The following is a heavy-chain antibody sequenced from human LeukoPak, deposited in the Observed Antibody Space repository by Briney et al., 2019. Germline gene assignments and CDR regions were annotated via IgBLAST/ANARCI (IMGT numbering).Heavy chain of an antibody. CDR3: ARHLIVGATQGWFDP. J-gene: IGHJ5*02. Sequence: SETLSLTCTVSGGSISSGSYYWSWIRQPPGKGLEWIGEINHSGSTNYNPSLKSRVTISVDTSKNQFSLKLSSVTAADTAVYYCARHLIVGATQGWFDPWGQGTLVTVSS. CDR1: GGSISSGSYY. V-gene: IGHV4-39*01. CDR2: INHSGST. D-gene: IGHD1-26*01.